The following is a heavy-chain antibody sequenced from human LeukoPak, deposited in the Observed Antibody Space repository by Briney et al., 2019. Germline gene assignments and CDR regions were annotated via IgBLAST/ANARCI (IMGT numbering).Heavy chain of an antibody. CDR1: GGSISSYY. CDR3: ARLYSSSFPLY. J-gene: IGHJ4*02. V-gene: IGHV4-59*08. Sequence: SETLSLTCTVSGGSISSYYWSWIRQPPGKGLEWIGYIYYSGRTKYNPSLKSRVTISVDTSKNQFSLKLSSVTAADTAVYYCARLYSSSFPLYWGQGTLVTVSS. D-gene: IGHD6-6*01. CDR2: IYYSGRT.